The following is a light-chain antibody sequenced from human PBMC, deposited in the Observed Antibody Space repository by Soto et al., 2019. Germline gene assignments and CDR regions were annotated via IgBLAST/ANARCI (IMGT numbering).Light chain of an antibody. CDR2: DAS. CDR3: QQHNGYSERM. Sequence: DIQVTQSPPTLSASVGDRVTITCRASQTISTWMAWYQQKPGKAPKLLVYDASTLQSGVASRFSGSGSGTEFTLTISSLQPDDFATYYCQQHNGYSERMFGQGTKVDI. CDR1: QTISTW. V-gene: IGKV1-5*01. J-gene: IGKJ1*01.